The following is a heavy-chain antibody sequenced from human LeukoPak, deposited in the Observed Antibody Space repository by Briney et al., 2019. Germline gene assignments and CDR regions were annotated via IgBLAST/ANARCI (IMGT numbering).Heavy chain of an antibody. D-gene: IGHD6-6*01. CDR2: TYYRSNWYN. CDR3: ARDRSTAARDENYFDY. J-gene: IGHJ4*02. CDR1: GDSVSSNSAA. V-gene: IGHV6-1*01. Sequence: SQTLSLTCAISGDSVSSNSAAWNWIRQAPSRGREWLVRTYYRSNWYNQYAVSVKSRIIINPDTSKNQFSLQLNSVTPEDTAVYYCARDRSTAARDENYFDYWGRGTLVTVTS.